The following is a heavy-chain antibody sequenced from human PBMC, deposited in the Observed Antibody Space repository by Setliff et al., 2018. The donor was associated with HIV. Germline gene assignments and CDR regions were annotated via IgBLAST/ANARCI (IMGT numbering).Heavy chain of an antibody. J-gene: IGHJ6*03. CDR1: GGSISSSVYY. CDR2: IYYSGST. D-gene: IGHD1-26*01. V-gene: IGHV4-39*01. CDR3: ARHYQHSWVGVDYYFMDV. Sequence: SETLSLTCTVSGGSISSSVYYWGWIRQPPGKGLEWIGNIYYSGSTYYNPSLKSRITISVDTSKNQFSLKLSSVTAADTAVFYCARHYQHSWVGVDYYFMDVWGKGTTVTVSS.